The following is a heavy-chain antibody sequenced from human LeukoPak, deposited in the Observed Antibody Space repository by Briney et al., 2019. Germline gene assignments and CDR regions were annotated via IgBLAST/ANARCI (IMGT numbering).Heavy chain of an antibody. CDR1: GGSVSSNN. Sequence: ETLSLTCAVSGGSVSSNNWWTWVRQAPGKGLEWVSSIFPSGGEIHYADSVRGRFTISRDNSKSTLSLQMNSLRAEDTAIYYCATYRQVLLPFESWGQGTLVTVSS. D-gene: IGHD2-8*02. CDR2: IFPSGGEI. CDR3: ATYRQVLLPFES. V-gene: IGHV3-23*01. J-gene: IGHJ4*02.